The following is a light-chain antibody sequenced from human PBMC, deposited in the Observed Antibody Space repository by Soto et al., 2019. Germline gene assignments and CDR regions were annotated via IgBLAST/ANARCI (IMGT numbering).Light chain of an antibody. V-gene: IGKV1-6*01. Sequence: IQMTQSPSSLSASVGDRVTISCRASQGIRSDLAWYQQKPGKVPKLLLYGVSKLESGVPSRFSGSGFGTDFTLTISSLQPEDFATYYCLQDYNFPWAFGQGTKVEIK. J-gene: IGKJ1*01. CDR3: LQDYNFPWA. CDR2: GVS. CDR1: QGIRSD.